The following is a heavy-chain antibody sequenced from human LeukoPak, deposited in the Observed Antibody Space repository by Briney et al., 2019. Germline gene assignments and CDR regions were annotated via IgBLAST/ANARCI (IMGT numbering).Heavy chain of an antibody. D-gene: IGHD6-19*01. CDR3: AKVSSGWYVGFFDY. CDR2: ISGSGGST. CDR1: GFTFSSYG. Sequence: GGSLRLSCAASGFTFSSYGMSWVRQAPGKGLEWVSAISGSGGSTYYADSVKGRFTISRDNSKNTLYLQTNSLRAEDTAVYYCAKVSSGWYVGFFDYWGQGTLVTVSS. V-gene: IGHV3-23*01. J-gene: IGHJ4*02.